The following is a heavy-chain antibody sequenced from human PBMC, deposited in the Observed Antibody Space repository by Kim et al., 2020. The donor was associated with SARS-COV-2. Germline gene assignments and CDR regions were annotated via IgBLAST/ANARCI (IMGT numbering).Heavy chain of an antibody. J-gene: IGHJ6*02. V-gene: IGHV4-31*03. CDR3: ARDRGDIVVVTAKDAYGMDV. D-gene: IGHD2-21*02. Sequence: SETLSLTSTVSGGSISSGGYYWSWIRQHPGKGLEWIGYIYYSGSTYYNPSLKSRVTISVDTSKNQFSLKLSSVTAADTAVYYCARDRGDIVVVTAKDAYGMDVWGQGTTVTVSS. CDR2: IYYSGST. CDR1: GGSISSGGYY.